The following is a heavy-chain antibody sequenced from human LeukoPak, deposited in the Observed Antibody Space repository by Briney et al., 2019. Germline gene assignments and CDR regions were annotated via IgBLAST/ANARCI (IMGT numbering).Heavy chain of an antibody. J-gene: IGHJ3*02. CDR1: GGSISSSSYY. CDR2: IYYSGST. CDR3: ARGYCSGGSCYDAFDI. V-gene: IGHV4-61*05. Sequence: SETLSLTCTVSGGSISSSSYYWGWIRQPPGKGLEWIGYIYYSGSTNYNPSLKSRVTISVDTSKNKFSLKLSSVTAADTAVYYCARGYCSGGSCYDAFDIWGQGTMVTVSS. D-gene: IGHD2-15*01.